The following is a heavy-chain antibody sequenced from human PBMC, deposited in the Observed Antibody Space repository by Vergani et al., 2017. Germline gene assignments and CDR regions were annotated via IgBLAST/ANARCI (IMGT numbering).Heavy chain of an antibody. CDR2: IYYSGST. CDR1: GGSISSYY. D-gene: IGHD3-3*01. Sequence: QVQLQESGPGLVKPSETLSLTCTVSGGSISSYYWSWIRQPPGKGLEWIGYIYYSGSTNYNPPLKSRVTISVDTSKNQFSLKLSSVTAADPAVYYCARISAGITIFGVVTNARFDYWGQGTLVTVSS. CDR3: ARISAGITIFGVVTNARFDY. J-gene: IGHJ4*02. V-gene: IGHV4-59*01.